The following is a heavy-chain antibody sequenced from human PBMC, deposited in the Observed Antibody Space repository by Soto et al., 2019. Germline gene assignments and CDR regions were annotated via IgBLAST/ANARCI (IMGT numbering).Heavy chain of an antibody. D-gene: IGHD6-13*01. Sequence: QVQVQESGPGLVKPSETLSLTCTVSGGSISNHYWSWIRQSPGKGLEWIANIYHSGTTNYNLSPTGRVTISIDSSKNQVSLKLNSVTAADTAVYYCARGGYRTLAWFDPWGQGTLVTVSS. V-gene: IGHV4-59*11. CDR3: ARGGYRTLAWFDP. J-gene: IGHJ5*02. CDR2: IYHSGTT. CDR1: GGSISNHY.